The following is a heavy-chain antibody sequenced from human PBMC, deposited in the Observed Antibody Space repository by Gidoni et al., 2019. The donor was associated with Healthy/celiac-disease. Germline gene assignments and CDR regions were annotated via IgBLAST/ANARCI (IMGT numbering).Heavy chain of an antibody. J-gene: IGHJ4*02. Sequence: QVQLVQSGAAVKKPGSSAKVSCKASGGTFSSYNSSGVRQAPGQGLEWKGRIIPILGIANYAQKFQGRVTITADKSTGTADMELRSLRSEDTAVYYCARSDSSSWYSGGCDYWGQGTVVTVSS. V-gene: IGHV1-69*02. CDR3: ARSDSSSWYSGGCDY. CDR1: GGTFSSYN. CDR2: IIPILGIA. D-gene: IGHD6-13*01.